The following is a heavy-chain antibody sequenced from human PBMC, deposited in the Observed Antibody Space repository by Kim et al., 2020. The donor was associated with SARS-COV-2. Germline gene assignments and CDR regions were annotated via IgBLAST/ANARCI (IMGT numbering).Heavy chain of an antibody. CDR2: SGNKASSHTT. D-gene: IGHD6-19*01. CDR3: CRGYSGGPIYAFDI. Sequence: GGSLRLSCVTSGFTISDHYISWVRQGPGKGLEWVCRSGNKASSHTTEYAASVKDRFTISRDDSKNSLYLQMNSLKTEDTAVYYCCRGYSGGPIYAFDIWGQGTGVTVSS. J-gene: IGHJ3*02. CDR1: GFTISDHY. V-gene: IGHV3-72*01.